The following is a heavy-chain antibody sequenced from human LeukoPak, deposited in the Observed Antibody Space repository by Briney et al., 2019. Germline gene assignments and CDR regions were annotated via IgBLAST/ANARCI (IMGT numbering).Heavy chain of an antibody. D-gene: IGHD6-13*01. CDR1: GGSISSSSYY. V-gene: IGHV4-39*01. CDR3: ARHSSSWHWFDP. CDR2: IYYSGST. Sequence: SETLSLTCTVSGGSISSSSYYWGWIRQPPGKGLEWIGSIYYSGSTYYNPSLKSRVTISVDTSMNQFSLKLSSVTAADTAVYYCARHSSSWHWFDPWGQGTLVTVSS. J-gene: IGHJ5*02.